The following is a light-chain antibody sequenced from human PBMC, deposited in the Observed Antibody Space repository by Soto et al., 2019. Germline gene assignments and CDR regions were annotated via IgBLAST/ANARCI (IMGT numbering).Light chain of an antibody. CDR1: QSISRQ. V-gene: IGKV1-5*03. J-gene: IGKJ1*01. Sequence: DLQMTQSPSTLSASVGDRVSITCRASQSISRQLAWYQQKPGKAPNLLIYQASNLETGVPSRFTGSGSGTEFTLTIRSLQPYELATYYCLQYQSYWTFGQGTKVEVK. CDR3: LQYQSYWT. CDR2: QAS.